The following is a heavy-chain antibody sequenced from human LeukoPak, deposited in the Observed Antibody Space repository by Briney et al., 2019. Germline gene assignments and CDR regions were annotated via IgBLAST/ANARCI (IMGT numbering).Heavy chain of an antibody. CDR3: ARDRCSGGSCYWRY. V-gene: IGHV3-21*01. D-gene: IGHD2-15*01. Sequence: GGSLRLSCAASGFTFSSYSMNWVRQAPGKGLEWVSSISSSSSYIYYADSVKGRFTISRDNAKNSLYLQMNSLRAEDTAVYYCARDRCSGGSCYWRYWGQGTLVTVSS. J-gene: IGHJ4*02. CDR1: GFTFSSYS. CDR2: ISSSSSYI.